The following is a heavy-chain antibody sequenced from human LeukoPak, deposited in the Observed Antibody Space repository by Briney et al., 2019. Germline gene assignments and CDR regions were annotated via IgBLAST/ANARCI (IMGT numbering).Heavy chain of an antibody. CDR1: GFTFSSYA. J-gene: IGHJ5*02. CDR3: ARGLNWKYGWFDP. V-gene: IGHV3-23*01. CDR2: ISGSGGST. Sequence: GGTLRLSCAASGFTFSSYAMSWVRQAPGKGLEWVSAISGSGGSTYYADSVEGRFTISRDNSKNTLYLQMNSLRAEDTAVYYCARGLNWKYGWFDPWGQGTLVTVSS. D-gene: IGHD1-7*01.